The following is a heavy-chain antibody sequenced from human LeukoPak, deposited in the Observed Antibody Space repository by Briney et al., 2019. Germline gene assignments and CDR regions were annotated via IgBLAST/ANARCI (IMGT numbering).Heavy chain of an antibody. D-gene: IGHD5-18*01. Sequence: GGSLRLSCAASGFTFTTYAMSWVRQAPGMGLEWVSVISGSGGSTYYADSVKGRFTISRDNSKNTVYLQMNSLRAEDTAVYYCARDLDSYGSYWGQGTLVTVSS. CDR1: GFTFTTYA. J-gene: IGHJ4*02. CDR3: ARDLDSYGSY. V-gene: IGHV3-23*01. CDR2: ISGSGGST.